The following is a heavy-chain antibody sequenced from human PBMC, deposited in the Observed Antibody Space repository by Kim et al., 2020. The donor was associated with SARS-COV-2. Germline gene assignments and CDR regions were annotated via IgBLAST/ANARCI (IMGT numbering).Heavy chain of an antibody. CDR3: ARADNWVPSSISGWLLYYYYVRDV. Sequence: ASVKVSCKASGYTFTSYDINWVRQATGQGLEWMGWMNPNSGNTGYAQKFQGRVTMTRNTSISTAYMELSSLRSEDTAVYYCARADNWVPSSISGWLLYYYYVRDVWGQRPRLSV. D-gene: IGHD1-1*01. CDR1: GYTFTSYD. J-gene: IGHJ6*02. V-gene: IGHV1-8*02. CDR2: MNPNSGNT.